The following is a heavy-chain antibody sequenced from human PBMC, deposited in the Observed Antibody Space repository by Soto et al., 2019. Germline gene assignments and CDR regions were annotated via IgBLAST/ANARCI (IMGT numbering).Heavy chain of an antibody. V-gene: IGHV1-18*01. CDR1: GYSFTTYG. CDR3: VRDTYYYHSSGPAPFEY. CDR2: ISGYNGNT. D-gene: IGHD3-22*01. Sequence: QIQLVQSGTEVKRSGASVKVSCKPSGYSFTTYGLSWVRQAPGRGLEWLGWISGYNGNTNYAQKFQGTVILTTDTPTPTGYMEIKSLSSDDTAVYYCVRDTYYYHSSGPAPFEYWGQGTQVTVSS. J-gene: IGHJ4*02.